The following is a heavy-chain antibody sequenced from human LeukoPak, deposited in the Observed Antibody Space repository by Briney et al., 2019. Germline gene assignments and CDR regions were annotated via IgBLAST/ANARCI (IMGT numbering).Heavy chain of an antibody. D-gene: IGHD5-18*01. CDR1: GGSISSYY. Sequence: TPSETLSLTCTVSGGSISSYYWSWIRQPPGKGLGWIGYIYYSGSTNYNPSLKSRVTISVDTSKNQFSLKLSSVTAADTAVYYCARDDVDTPPFDYLGQGTLVIVSS. V-gene: IGHV4-59*08. CDR3: ARDDVDTPPFDY. J-gene: IGHJ4*02. CDR2: IYYSGST.